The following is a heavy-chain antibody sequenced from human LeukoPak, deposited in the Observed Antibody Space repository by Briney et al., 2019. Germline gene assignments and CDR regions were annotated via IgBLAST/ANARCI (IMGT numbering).Heavy chain of an antibody. CDR2: SNPNSGGT. J-gene: IGHJ4*02. V-gene: IGHV1-2*02. D-gene: IGHD3-10*01. CDR3: ARDRKMVGIAGGRFDY. CDR1: GYTFTGYY. Sequence: GASVKVSCKASGYTFTGYYMHWVRQAPEQGPNGWEWSNPNSGGTNYAQKFQGRVTMTRDTSISTAYMELSRLRSDDTAVYYCARDRKMVGIAGGRFDYWGQGTLVTVSS.